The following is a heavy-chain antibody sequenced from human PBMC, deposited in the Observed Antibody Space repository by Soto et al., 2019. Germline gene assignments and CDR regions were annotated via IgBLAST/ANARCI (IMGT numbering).Heavy chain of an antibody. Sequence: EVQLVESGGGLVQPGGSQRLSCVASGFTFSDHYMDWVRQAPGKGLEWVGRIRNKANSYTTDYAASVKGRFTISRDDSKDSLYLQRNSLKTEDTAIYYSASDSGKGAYVDYWGHGTLATVSS. D-gene: IGHD1-26*01. V-gene: IGHV3-72*01. CDR3: ASDSGKGAYVDY. CDR1: GFTFSDHY. J-gene: IGHJ4*01. CDR2: IRNKANSYTT.